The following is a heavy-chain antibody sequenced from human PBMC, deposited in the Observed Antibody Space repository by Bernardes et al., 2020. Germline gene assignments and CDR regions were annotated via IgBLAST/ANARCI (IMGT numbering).Heavy chain of an antibody. CDR3: ARAPTVRAYYYGMDV. CDR1: GGSISSINW. Sequence: SETLSLTCAVSGGSISSINWWSCVLQPPGKGLEWIGEIYHSGSTNYNPSLKSRVTISVDKSKNQFSLKLSSVTAADTAVYYCARAPTVRAYYYGMDVWGQGTTVTVSS. D-gene: IGHD3-10*01. V-gene: IGHV4-4*02. CDR2: IYHSGST. J-gene: IGHJ6*02.